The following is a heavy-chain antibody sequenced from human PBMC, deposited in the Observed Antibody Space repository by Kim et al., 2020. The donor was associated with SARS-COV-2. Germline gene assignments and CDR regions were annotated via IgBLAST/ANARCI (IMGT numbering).Heavy chain of an antibody. CDR3: ARDPRYCSGGSCYTLSFDY. D-gene: IGHD2-15*01. Sequence: GGSLRLSCAASGFTFSSYEMNWVRQAPGKGLEWVSYISSGGGTIYYADSVKGRFTISRDNAKNSLYLQMNSLRAEDTAVYYCARDPRYCSGGSCYTLSFDYWGQGTLVTVSS. CDR1: GFTFSSYE. J-gene: IGHJ4*02. V-gene: IGHV3-48*03. CDR2: ISSGGGTI.